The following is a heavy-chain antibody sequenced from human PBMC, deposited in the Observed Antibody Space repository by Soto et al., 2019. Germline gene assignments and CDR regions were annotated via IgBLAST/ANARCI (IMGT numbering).Heavy chain of an antibody. CDR3: ARTYPPTAAGTGWYFNL. Sequence: QVQLQESGPGLVKPSETLSLTCTVSGGSLSGYYWSWIRQAPGKGLEWVGYINYSENINYNPSLKSRLTISVYTSNNQFSLKLRSVTAADTAVYYCARTYPPTAAGTGWYFNLWGRGTLVTVSS. V-gene: IGHV4-59*01. D-gene: IGHD6-13*01. J-gene: IGHJ2*01. CDR2: INYSENI. CDR1: GGSLSGYY.